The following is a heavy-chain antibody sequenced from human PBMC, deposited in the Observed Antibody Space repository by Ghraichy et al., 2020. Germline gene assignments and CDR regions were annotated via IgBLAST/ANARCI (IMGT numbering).Heavy chain of an antibody. V-gene: IGHV3-30*18. Sequence: GGSLRLSCAASGFTFSIYGMHWVRQAPGKGLEWVAVISYDGGNKYYADSVKGRFTISRDNSKNTLYLQMDSLRAEDTAVYYCAKGSVLRYVEWLPGVDYWGQGTLVTVSS. CDR1: GFTFSIYG. CDR3: AKGSVLRYVEWLPGVDY. J-gene: IGHJ4*02. D-gene: IGHD3-3*01. CDR2: ISYDGGNK.